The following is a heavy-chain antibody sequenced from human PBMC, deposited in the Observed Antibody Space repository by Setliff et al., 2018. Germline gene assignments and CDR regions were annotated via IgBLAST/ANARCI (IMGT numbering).Heavy chain of an antibody. CDR2: IRDRTNSYAT. CDR1: GFTFSGSA. V-gene: IGHV3-73*01. Sequence: HPGGSLRLSCAASGFTFSGSAMHWVRQASGKGLEWVGRIRDRTNSYATTYGASVKGRFTISRDDSKNTAYLQMNSLKTEDTAVYYCASTPVDPYYYDSSGYYLVYWGQGTLVTVSS. J-gene: IGHJ4*02. D-gene: IGHD3-22*01. CDR3: ASTPVDPYYYDSSGYYLVY.